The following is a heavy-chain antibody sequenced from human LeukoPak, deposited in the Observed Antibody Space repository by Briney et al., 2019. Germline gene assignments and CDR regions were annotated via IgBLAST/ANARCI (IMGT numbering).Heavy chain of an antibody. CDR3: AKDRPLNWGYYFDY. J-gene: IGHJ4*02. CDR1: GFTFSSYA. V-gene: IGHV3-23*01. D-gene: IGHD7-27*01. Sequence: GGSLRLSCAASGFTFSSYAMSWVRQAPGKGLEWVSSISASGGTTYYADSVKGRFTISRDTSKDTLYLQMNSLRAEDTAVYYCAKDRPLNWGYYFDYWGQGTLVTVSP. CDR2: ISASGGTT.